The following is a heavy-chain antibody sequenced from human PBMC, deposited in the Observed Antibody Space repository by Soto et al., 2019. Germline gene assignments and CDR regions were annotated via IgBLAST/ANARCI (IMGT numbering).Heavy chain of an antibody. CDR1: RGAFGDYW. CDR2: INRDANDI. V-gene: IGHV3-74*01. Sequence: GGSLRLSCEASRGAFGDYWMHWVRQAPGEGLVWVSRINRDANDIIYADSVKGRFTASRDNAKNMVFLQMNSLRVEDTAVYYWARDVPHNWFDSWGPGTLVTVSS. J-gene: IGHJ5*01. D-gene: IGHD3-10*02. CDR3: ARDVPHNWFDS.